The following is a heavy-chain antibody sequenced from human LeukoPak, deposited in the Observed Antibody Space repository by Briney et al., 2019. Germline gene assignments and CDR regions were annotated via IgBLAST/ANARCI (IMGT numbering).Heavy chain of an antibody. CDR1: RDAFTTYD. D-gene: IGHD1-26*01. Sequence: GASVKVSCKASRDAFTTYDVNWVRQATGQGLEWMGWLNPNSGNTGYVQKFQARVTMTMNTSISTAYMELISLTSEDTAVYYCARSTMGARRKYDYWGQGTLVTVSS. CDR3: ARSTMGARRKYDY. CDR2: LNPNSGNT. J-gene: IGHJ4*02. V-gene: IGHV1-8*01.